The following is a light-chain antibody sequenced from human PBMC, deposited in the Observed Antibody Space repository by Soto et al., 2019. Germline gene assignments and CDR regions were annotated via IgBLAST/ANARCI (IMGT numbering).Light chain of an antibody. CDR3: SSYTGSTTLVI. CDR2: DVS. J-gene: IGLJ2*01. Sequence: QSALTQPASVSGSRGQSITISCTGTSSDVGGYNYVSWYQQHPGKAPKLMIYDVSNRPSGVSNRFSGSRSGNTASLTISGLQAEDEAHYYCSSYTGSTTLVIFGGGTKLTVL. V-gene: IGLV2-14*03. CDR1: SSDVGGYNY.